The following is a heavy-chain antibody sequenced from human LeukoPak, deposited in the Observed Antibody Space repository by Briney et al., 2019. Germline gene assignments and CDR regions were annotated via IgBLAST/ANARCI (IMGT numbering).Heavy chain of an antibody. Sequence: SETLSLTCAVYGGSFSGYYWSWIRQPPGKGLEWIGEINHSGSTNYNPSLKSRVTISVDTSKNQFSLKLSSVTAADTAVYYCARLFRPAGAFDIWGQGTMVTVSS. CDR3: ARLFRPAGAFDI. J-gene: IGHJ3*02. CDR2: INHSGST. V-gene: IGHV4-34*01. CDR1: GGSFSGYY. D-gene: IGHD3-10*02.